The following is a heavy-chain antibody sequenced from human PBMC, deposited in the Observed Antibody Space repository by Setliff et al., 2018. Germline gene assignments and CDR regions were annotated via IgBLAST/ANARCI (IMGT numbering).Heavy chain of an antibody. CDR3: ARDPLGEIAVAGHDAFDI. CDR1: GGSISGTGYY. D-gene: IGHD6-19*01. V-gene: IGHV4-61*09. J-gene: IGHJ3*02. Sequence: PSETLSLTCTVSGGSISGTGYYCSWIRQAAGKGLEWIGHIYTSGSTKYNPSLKSRVTISADMSKTQFSLRLGSVTAADTAVYYCARDPLGEIAVAGHDAFDIWGQGTMVTVSS. CDR2: IYTSGST.